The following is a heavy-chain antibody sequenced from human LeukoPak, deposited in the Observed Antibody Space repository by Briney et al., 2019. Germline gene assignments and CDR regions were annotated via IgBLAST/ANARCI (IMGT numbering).Heavy chain of an antibody. CDR2: IYHSGST. CDR1: GYSISSGYY. J-gene: IGHJ4*02. Sequence: SETLSLTCTVSGYSISSGYYWGWIRQPPGKGQEWIGSIYHSGSTYYNPSLKSRVTISVDTSKNQFSLKLSSVTAADTAVYYCALYDILTDFKDYWGQGTLVTVSS. D-gene: IGHD3-9*01. V-gene: IGHV4-38-2*02. CDR3: ALYDILTDFKDY.